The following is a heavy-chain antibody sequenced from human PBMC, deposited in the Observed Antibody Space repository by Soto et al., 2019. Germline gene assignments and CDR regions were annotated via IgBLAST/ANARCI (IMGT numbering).Heavy chain of an antibody. Sequence: GASVKVSCKASGYTFTSYGISWVRQAPGQGLEWMGWISAYNGNTNYAQKLQGRVTMTTDTSTSTAYMELRSLRSDDTAVYYCARDLPKLVRGVIITHWFDPWGQGTLVTVSS. V-gene: IGHV1-18*01. J-gene: IGHJ5*02. D-gene: IGHD3-10*01. CDR2: ISAYNGNT. CDR1: GYTFTSYG. CDR3: ARDLPKLVRGVIITHWFDP.